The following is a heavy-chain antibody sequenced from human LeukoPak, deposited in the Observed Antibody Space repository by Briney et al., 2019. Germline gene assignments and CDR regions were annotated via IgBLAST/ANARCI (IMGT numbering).Heavy chain of an antibody. CDR2: IIPILGIA. Sequence: SVKVSCKASGGTFSSYAISWVRQAPGQGLEWMGRIIPILGIANYAQKFQGRVTITADKSTSTAYMELSSLRSEDTAVYYCARVAFITGTTRNAFDIWGQGTMVTVSS. CDR1: GGTFSSYA. CDR3: ARVAFITGTTRNAFDI. V-gene: IGHV1-69*04. D-gene: IGHD1-7*01. J-gene: IGHJ3*02.